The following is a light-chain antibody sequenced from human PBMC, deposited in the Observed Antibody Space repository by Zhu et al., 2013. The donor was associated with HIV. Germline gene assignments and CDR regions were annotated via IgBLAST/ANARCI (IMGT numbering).Light chain of an antibody. CDR2: GAS. CDR3: QQYFLSRT. J-gene: IGKJ2*01. V-gene: IGKV3-15*01. CDR1: QSLTNTH. Sequence: EIVLTQSPGTLYLSPGERATLSCRASQSLTNTHLAWYQQKPGQAPRLLIYGASTRATGIPARFSGSGSGTEFTLTISSLQSEDFAVYYCQQYFLSRTFGQGTRVDIK.